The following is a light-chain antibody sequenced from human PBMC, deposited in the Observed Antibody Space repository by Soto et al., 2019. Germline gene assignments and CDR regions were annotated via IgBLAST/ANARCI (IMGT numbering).Light chain of an antibody. Sequence: QSALTQPASVSGSPGQSITISCTGTSSDVGGYNYVSWYQQHPGKAPKLMIYAVTDWPSGLSRRFSGSKSGNTASLTISGLQAEDEADYYCSSYTSSSSLFGTGTKLTVL. CDR2: AVT. J-gene: IGLJ1*01. CDR3: SSYTSSSSL. V-gene: IGLV2-14*01. CDR1: SSDVGGYNY.